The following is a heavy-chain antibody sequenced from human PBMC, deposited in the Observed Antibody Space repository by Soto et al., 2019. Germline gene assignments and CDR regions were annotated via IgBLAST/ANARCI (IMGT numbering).Heavy chain of an antibody. CDR3: AKVSVLRFLEWLSSAFDI. D-gene: IGHD3-3*01. Sequence: GSLRLSCAASGFTFSSYAMSWVRQAPGKGLEWVSAMSGSGGSTYYADSVKGRFTISRDNSKNTLYLQMNSLRAEDTAVYYCAKVSVLRFLEWLSSAFDIWGQGTMVTVSS. J-gene: IGHJ3*02. CDR1: GFTFSSYA. CDR2: MSGSGGST. V-gene: IGHV3-23*01.